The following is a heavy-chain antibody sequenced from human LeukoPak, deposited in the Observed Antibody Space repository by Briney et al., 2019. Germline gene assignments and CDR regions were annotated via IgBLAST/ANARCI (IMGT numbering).Heavy chain of an antibody. CDR1: GFTFSSYA. V-gene: IGHV3-23*01. Sequence: GGSLRLSCAASGFTFSSYAMSWVRQAPGKGLEWVSAISGSGGSTYYADSVKGRFTISRDNAKNSLYLQMNSLRADDTAMYYCVRGGYGPDYWGQGTLVTVSS. D-gene: IGHD5-12*01. CDR3: VRGGYGPDY. J-gene: IGHJ4*02. CDR2: ISGSGGST.